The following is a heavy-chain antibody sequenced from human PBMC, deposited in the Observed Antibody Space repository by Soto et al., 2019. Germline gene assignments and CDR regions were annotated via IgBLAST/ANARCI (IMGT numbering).Heavy chain of an antibody. CDR1: GGSISSYY. D-gene: IGHD5-18*01. CDR2: IYYSGGT. Sequence: SETLSLTCTVSGGSISSYYWSWIRQPPGKGLEWIGYIYYSGGTNYNPSLKSRVTISVDTSKNQFSLKLSSVTAADTAVYYCARGGVSAMVMFDPWGQGTLVTVSS. CDR3: ARGGVSAMVMFDP. V-gene: IGHV4-59*01. J-gene: IGHJ5*02.